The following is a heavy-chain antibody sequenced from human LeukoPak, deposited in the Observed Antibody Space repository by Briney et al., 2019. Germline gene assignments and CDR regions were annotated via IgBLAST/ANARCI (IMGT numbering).Heavy chain of an antibody. J-gene: IGHJ4*02. D-gene: IGHD5-24*01. CDR2: IIPIFGTA. CDR1: GGTFSSYA. Sequence: ASVKVSCKASGGTFSSYAISWVRQAPGQGLEWMGRIIPIFGTANYAQKFQGRVTITTDESTSTAYMELSSLRSEDTAVYYCARYRDGYPLGANWGQGTLVTVSS. V-gene: IGHV1-69*05. CDR3: ARYRDGYPLGAN.